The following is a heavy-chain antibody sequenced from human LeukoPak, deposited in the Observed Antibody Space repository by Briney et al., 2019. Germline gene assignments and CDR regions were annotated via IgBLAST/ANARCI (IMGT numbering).Heavy chain of an antibody. J-gene: IGHJ4*02. CDR3: TRDWERSRDY. V-gene: IGHV3-7*01. CDR2: IKQDGSEK. Sequence: GGSLRLSCAASGFTFSSYWMTWVRQAPGKGLEWVANIKQDGSEKYYVDSVKGRFTISRDNAKNSLYLQMNSLSVEDTAIYYCTRDWERSRDYWGQGTLVTVSS. CDR1: GFTFSSYW. D-gene: IGHD1-26*01.